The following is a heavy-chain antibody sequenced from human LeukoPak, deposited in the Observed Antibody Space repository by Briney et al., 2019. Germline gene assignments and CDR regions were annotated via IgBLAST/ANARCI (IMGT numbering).Heavy chain of an antibody. D-gene: IGHD4-17*01. J-gene: IGHJ5*02. CDR1: GFTFSDYY. CDR3: ARYMTTVTTSWFDP. V-gene: IGHV3-11*01. Sequence: GGSLRLSCAASGFTFSDYYMSWIRQAPGKGLEWVSYISSSGSTIYYADSVKGRFTTSRDNAKNSLYLQMNSLRAEDTAVYYCARYMTTVTTSWFDPWGQGTLVTVSS. CDR2: ISSSGSTI.